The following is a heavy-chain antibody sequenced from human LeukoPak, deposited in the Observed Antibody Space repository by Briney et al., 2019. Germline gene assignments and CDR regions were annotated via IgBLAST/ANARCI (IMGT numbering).Heavy chain of an antibody. D-gene: IGHD2-21*02. V-gene: IGHV3-66*01. CDR1: GFTVSSNY. Sequence: QTGGSLRLSCAASGFTVSSNYMSWVRQAPGKGLEWVSVIYSGGSTYYADSVKGRFTISRDNSKNTLYLQMNSLRAEDTAVYYCARAYCGDDCSPGDNWFDPWGQGTLVTVSS. CDR3: ARAYCGDDCSPGDNWFDP. CDR2: IYSGGST. J-gene: IGHJ5*02.